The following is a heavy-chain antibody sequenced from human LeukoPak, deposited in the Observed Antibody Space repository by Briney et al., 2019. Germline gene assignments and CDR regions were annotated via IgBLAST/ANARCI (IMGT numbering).Heavy chain of an antibody. D-gene: IGHD2-8*01. CDR2: VSNSGDYI. CDR1: GFTLRSYV. J-gene: IGHJ4*02. V-gene: IGHV3-21*06. Sequence: GGSLRLSCVASGFTLRSYVMNWVRQTPGKGLEWVSSVSNSGDYIHYADSVKGRFTISRDNSKNSLYLQMNSLRAEDTAVYYCARALIGYYFDYWGQGTLVTVSS. CDR3: ARALIGYYFDY.